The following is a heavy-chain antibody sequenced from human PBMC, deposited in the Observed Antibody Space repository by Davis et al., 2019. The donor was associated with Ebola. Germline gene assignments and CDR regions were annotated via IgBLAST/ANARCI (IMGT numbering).Heavy chain of an antibody. D-gene: IGHD6-13*01. CDR1: GFTVSSNH. V-gene: IGHV3-53*01. J-gene: IGHJ4*02. CDR3: ARVRAAGYDY. CDR2: SASGGST. Sequence: GESLKISCTASGFTVSSNHMSWVRQAPGKGLEWVSHISASGGSTRYADSVKGRFTISRDNSKNTLYLQMNSLRAEDTAVYYCARVRAAGYDYWGQGTLVTVSS.